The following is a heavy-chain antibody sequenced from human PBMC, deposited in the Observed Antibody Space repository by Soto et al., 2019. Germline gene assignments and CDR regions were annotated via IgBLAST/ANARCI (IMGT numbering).Heavy chain of an antibody. J-gene: IGHJ3*02. V-gene: IGHV3-23*01. CDR2: ISGNGGST. D-gene: IGHD6-6*01. Sequence: EVQLLESGGGWVQPGGSLRLSCAASGFTFSSYGMSCVRQAPGKGLEWVSAISGNGGSTYYADSVKGRFTISRDNSKNTLFLQINSLRAEDTAVYYCARTSSSHDAFDIWGLGTMVTVSS. CDR3: ARTSSSHDAFDI. CDR1: GFTFSSYG.